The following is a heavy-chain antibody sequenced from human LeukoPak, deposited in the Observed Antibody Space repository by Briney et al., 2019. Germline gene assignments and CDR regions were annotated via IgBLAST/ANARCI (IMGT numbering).Heavy chain of an antibody. CDR3: ARYYDFWSGYPPFDY. V-gene: IGHV3-7*01. CDR1: GFTFSRYW. J-gene: IGHJ4*02. Sequence: GGSLRLSCAASGFTFSRYWMSWARQAPGRGLEWVANIKQDGGEKYYVDSVKGRFTISRDNAKNSLFLQMNSLRVEDTAVYYCARYYDFWSGYPPFDYWGQGALVTVSS. D-gene: IGHD3-3*01. CDR2: IKQDGGEK.